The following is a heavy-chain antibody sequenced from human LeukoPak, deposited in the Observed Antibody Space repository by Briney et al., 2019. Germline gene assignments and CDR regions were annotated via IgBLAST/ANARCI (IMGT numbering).Heavy chain of an antibody. CDR2: ISGSGGST. V-gene: IGHV3-23*01. J-gene: IGHJ4*02. D-gene: IGHD3-22*01. Sequence: GGSLRLSCAASGFTFSSYAMSWVRQTPGKGLEWVSAISGSGGSTYYADSVKGRFTISRDNSKNTLYLQMNSLRAEDTAVYYCAKDGGYYDSSGYYSGYWGQGTLVTVSS. CDR3: AKDGGYYDSSGYYSGY. CDR1: GFTFSSYA.